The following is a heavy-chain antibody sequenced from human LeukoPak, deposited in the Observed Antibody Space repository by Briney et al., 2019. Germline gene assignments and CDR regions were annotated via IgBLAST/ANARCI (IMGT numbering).Heavy chain of an antibody. D-gene: IGHD6-13*01. J-gene: IGHJ4*02. CDR1: GGSISTYY. CDR2: IYYTGST. V-gene: IGHV4-59*01. CDR3: ARVDSSNWYDSRGYFDY. Sequence: SETLSLTCTVSGGSISTYYWSWIRQPPGKGVEWIGYIYYTGSTNYNRSLKSRVTISIDTSKNQFSLKLRSVTAADTAVYYCARVDSSNWYDSRGYFDYWGQGTLVTVSS.